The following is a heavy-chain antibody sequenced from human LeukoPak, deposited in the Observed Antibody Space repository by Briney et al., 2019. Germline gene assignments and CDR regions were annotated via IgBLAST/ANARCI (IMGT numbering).Heavy chain of an antibody. D-gene: IGHD5-18*01. Sequence: GGSLRLSCDAAGFTFSRSAMHWVRQAPGKGLEWVAFISYSGSNINYADSVKGRFTISRDNSKNTVYVQMDSLRPDDTALYYCVRDRGRGNSYGLDSWGQGTLVIVSS. CDR3: VRDRGRGNSYGLDS. CDR1: GFTFSRSA. J-gene: IGHJ5*01. V-gene: IGHV3-30*04. CDR2: ISYSGSNI.